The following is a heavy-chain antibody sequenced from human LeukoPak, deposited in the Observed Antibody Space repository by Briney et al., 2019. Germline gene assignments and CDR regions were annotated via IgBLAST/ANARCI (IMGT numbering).Heavy chain of an antibody. D-gene: IGHD3-3*02. Sequence: GGSLRLSCAASGFTVSSNYMSWVRQAPGKGLEWVSVIYSGGSTYYADSVKGRFTISRDNSKNTLYLQKNSLRAEDTAVYYCAREISRTGAFDIWGQGTMVTVSS. CDR1: GFTVSSNY. CDR3: AREISRTGAFDI. V-gene: IGHV3-53*05. CDR2: IYSGGST. J-gene: IGHJ3*02.